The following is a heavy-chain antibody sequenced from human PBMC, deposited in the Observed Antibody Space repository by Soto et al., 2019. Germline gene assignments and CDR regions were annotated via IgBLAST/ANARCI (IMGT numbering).Heavy chain of an antibody. D-gene: IGHD6-13*01. J-gene: IGHJ1*01. V-gene: IGHV4-4*07. CDR1: GVSISSYY. CDR3: ACNTYSSKRGDREE. CDR2: IYTSGST. Sequence: SETLSLTCTVSGVSISSYYWSWIRQPAGKGLEWIGRIYTSGSTNYNPSLKSRVTMSVDTSKNQFSLKLSYVTAADTAVYYCACNTYSSKRGDREEWGQGTLVTVSS.